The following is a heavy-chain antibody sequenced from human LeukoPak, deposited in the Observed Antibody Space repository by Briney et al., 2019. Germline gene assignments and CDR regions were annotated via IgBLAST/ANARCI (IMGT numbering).Heavy chain of an antibody. CDR2: INPNSGGT. D-gene: IGHD3-10*01. J-gene: IGHJ4*02. V-gene: IGHV1-2*02. Sequence: ASVKVSCKASGYTFTGYYMHWVRQAPGQGLEWMGWINPNSGGTNYAQKFQGRVTMTRDTSISTAYMELSRLRSDDTAVYYCARAYYGSGSYYSHFDYWGQGTLVTVSS. CDR1: GYTFTGYY. CDR3: ARAYYGSGSYYSHFDY.